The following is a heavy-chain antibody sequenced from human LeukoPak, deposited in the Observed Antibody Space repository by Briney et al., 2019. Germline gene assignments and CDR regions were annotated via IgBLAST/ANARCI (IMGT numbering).Heavy chain of an antibody. CDR1: GFPFSNHG. Sequence: GGSLRLSCAASGFPFSNHGMHWVRQAPGKGLEWVAVISYDGRNKYYADSVKGRFTISRDNSQNTLSLQMNSLRAEDTAVYYCVKDGDDSGWNYFDYWGQGTLVTVSS. J-gene: IGHJ4*02. CDR3: VKDGDDSGWNYFDY. D-gene: IGHD6-19*01. V-gene: IGHV3-30*18. CDR2: ISYDGRNK.